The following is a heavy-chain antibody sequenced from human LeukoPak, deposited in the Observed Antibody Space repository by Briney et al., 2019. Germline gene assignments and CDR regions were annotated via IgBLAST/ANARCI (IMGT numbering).Heavy chain of an antibody. CDR2: ISAYNGNT. V-gene: IGHV1-18*01. CDR3: ARSRVPGVIDY. Sequence: ASVRVSCAASGYTFTSYGISWVRQAPGQGLEWMGWISAYNGNTNYAQKLQGRVTMTTDTSTSTAYMELRSLRSDDTAVYYCARSRVPGVIDYWGQGTLVTVSS. J-gene: IGHJ4*02. D-gene: IGHD7-27*01. CDR1: GYTFTSYG.